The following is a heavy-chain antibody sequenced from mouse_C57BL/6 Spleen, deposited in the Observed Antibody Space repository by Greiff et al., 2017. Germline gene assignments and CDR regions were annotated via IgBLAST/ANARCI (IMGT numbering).Heavy chain of an antibody. Sequence: VQLQQSGPELVKPGASVKISCKASGYSFTGYYMNWVKQSPETSLEWIGELNPSTGGTTYNQKFKAKATLTVDKSSSTAYMQLKSLTSEDSEVYDCARPYYYKGFAYWGQGTLVTVSA. J-gene: IGHJ3*01. CDR1: GYSFTGYY. CDR3: ARPYYYKGFAY. D-gene: IGHD2-10*01. V-gene: IGHV1-42*01. CDR2: LNPSTGGT.